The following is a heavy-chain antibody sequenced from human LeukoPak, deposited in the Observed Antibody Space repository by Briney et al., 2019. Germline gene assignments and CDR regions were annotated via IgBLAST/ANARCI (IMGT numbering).Heavy chain of an antibody. CDR2: IKSKIDGGTT. Sequence: GGSLRLSCAASGFTFSNAWMYWVRQPPGKGLEWVGRIKSKIDGGTTQYAAPVKGRFTISRDDSKNTLYLQMNSLKTEDTAVYYCTTDPLYYDILTEERPDYWGQGTLVTVSS. CDR3: TTDPLYYDILTEERPDY. J-gene: IGHJ4*02. D-gene: IGHD3-9*01. V-gene: IGHV3-15*01. CDR1: GFTFSNAW.